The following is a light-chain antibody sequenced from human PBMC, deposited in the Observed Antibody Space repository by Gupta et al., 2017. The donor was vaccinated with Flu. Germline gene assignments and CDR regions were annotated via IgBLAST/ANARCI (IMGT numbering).Light chain of an antibody. Sequence: VTRGEPAANCCSPSQCPRQIDGNNYLDWYRQKPGQAPQLLIYLGSNRAYGVPDRFSGSGSGTDFTLKISRGEAEDVGVYYCKQELQTPFTFGQGTQLDIK. CDR2: LGS. CDR1: QCPRQIDGNNY. J-gene: IGKJ5*01. CDR3: KQELQTPFT. V-gene: IGKV2-28*01.